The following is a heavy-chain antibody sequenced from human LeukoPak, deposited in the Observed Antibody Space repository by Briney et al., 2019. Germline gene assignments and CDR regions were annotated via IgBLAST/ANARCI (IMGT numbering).Heavy chain of an antibody. CDR3: AKLPAYYYESSGYYFFDY. CDR2: ISCSGVNT. D-gene: IGHD3-22*01. V-gene: IGHV3-23*01. CDR1: GFTFSSYA. Sequence: GGSLRLSCAASGFTFSSYAMSWVRQAPGKGLEWVSAISCSGVNTYYADSVRGRFTISRDNSKNTLYLQMNSLRAEDTAIYYCAKLPAYYYESSGYYFFDYWGQGTLVTVSS. J-gene: IGHJ4*02.